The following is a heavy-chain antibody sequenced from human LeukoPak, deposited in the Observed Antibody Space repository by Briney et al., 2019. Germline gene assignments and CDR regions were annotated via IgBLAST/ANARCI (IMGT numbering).Heavy chain of an antibody. CDR3: AKGQSYYYYYMDV. CDR2: ISWNSGSI. CDR1: GFTFDDYA. J-gene: IGHJ6*03. V-gene: IGHV3-9*01. Sequence: PGGSLRLSCAASGFTFDDYAMHWVRQAPGKGLEWVSGISWNSGSIGYADSVKGRFTISRDNAKDSLYLQMNSLRAEDTALYYCAKGQSYYYYYMDVWGKGTTVTVSS.